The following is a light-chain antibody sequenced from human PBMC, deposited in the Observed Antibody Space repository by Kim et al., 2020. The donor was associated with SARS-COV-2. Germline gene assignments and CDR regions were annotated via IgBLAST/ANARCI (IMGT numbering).Light chain of an antibody. Sequence: GSPGKRVTLTSRSSQRVNRNIVWKQQKPGQAPRHHNSGVTTRATAVPARFSGSGSGTEFTQTISSLQSEDFAVYYCLQYDNWQYTFGQGTKLEIK. CDR3: LQYDNWQYT. V-gene: IGKV3-15*01. CDR1: QRVNRN. J-gene: IGKJ2*01. CDR2: GVT.